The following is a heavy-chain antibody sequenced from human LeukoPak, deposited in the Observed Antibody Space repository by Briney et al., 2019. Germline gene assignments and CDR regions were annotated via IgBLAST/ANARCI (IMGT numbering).Heavy chain of an antibody. CDR3: ARIEDSGYDYRGWFDP. Sequence: SETLSLTCTVSGGSISTYYWAWIRQPPGKGLEWIGYIFYTGSTNYNPSLKSRLTISVDTSKNQFSLKLSSVTAADTAVYYCARIEDSGYDYRGWFDPWGQGTLVTVSS. V-gene: IGHV4-59*12. CDR2: IFYTGST. D-gene: IGHD5-12*01. J-gene: IGHJ5*02. CDR1: GGSISTYY.